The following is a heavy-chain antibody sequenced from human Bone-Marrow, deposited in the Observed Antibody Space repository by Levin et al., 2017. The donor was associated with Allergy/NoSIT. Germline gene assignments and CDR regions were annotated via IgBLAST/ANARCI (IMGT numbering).Heavy chain of an antibody. CDR3: ARLWADCGGGVCYQGDAFDI. CDR2: IYPDDSDT. J-gene: IGHJ3*02. V-gene: IGHV5-51*01. Sequence: PGGSLRLSCQGFGYSFTNYWIAWVRQVPGNGLEWMGVIYPDDSDTRFSPSFQGQVTMSVDNSIATAYLQWSSLKASDTAIYYWARLWADCGGGVCYQGDAFDIWGQGTMVTVSS. CDR1: GYSFTNYW. D-gene: IGHD2-21*01.